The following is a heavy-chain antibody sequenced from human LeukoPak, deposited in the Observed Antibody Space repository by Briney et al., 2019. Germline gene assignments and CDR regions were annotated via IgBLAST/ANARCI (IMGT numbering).Heavy chain of an antibody. CDR2: IKQDGSEK. CDR3: AREGGSYTTSPFDY. Sequence: GGSLRLSCAASGFTFSSYWMSWVRQAPGKGLEWVANIKQDGSEKYCVDSVKGRFTISRDNAKNSLYLQMNSLRAEDTAVYHCAREGGSYTTSPFDYWGQGTLVTVSS. D-gene: IGHD1-26*01. V-gene: IGHV3-7*01. CDR1: GFTFSSYW. J-gene: IGHJ4*02.